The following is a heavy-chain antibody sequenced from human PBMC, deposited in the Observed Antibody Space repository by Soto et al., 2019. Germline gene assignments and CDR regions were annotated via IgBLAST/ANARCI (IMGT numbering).Heavy chain of an antibody. CDR3: ARRYGGNSDY. Sequence: QVQLQESGPGLVKPSETLSLTCTVSGGSINSYYWSWVRQPPGKGLEWIGYIYYSGSTNYNPSLKTRVTISVDTSKNQPPLKLRPVTGADTAVYYCARRYGGNSDYWGQGTLVTVSS. CDR1: GGSINSYY. D-gene: IGHD1-26*01. V-gene: IGHV4-59*01. J-gene: IGHJ4*02. CDR2: IYYSGST.